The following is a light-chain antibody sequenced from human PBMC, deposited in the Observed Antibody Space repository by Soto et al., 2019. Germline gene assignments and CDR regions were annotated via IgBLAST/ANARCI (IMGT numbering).Light chain of an antibody. V-gene: IGKV3-20*01. CDR1: QSVFNNY. CDR3: QQYGSSHPIT. CDR2: AAS. J-gene: IGKJ5*01. Sequence: EIALAQSPGTPSFSPGGRATISRRAIQSVFNNYLAWYQQKPGQAPRLLIYAASSRATDIPDRVSGIGSGTHFTLTISRLEPEDSAVYYCQQYGSSHPITFGQGTRLEIK.